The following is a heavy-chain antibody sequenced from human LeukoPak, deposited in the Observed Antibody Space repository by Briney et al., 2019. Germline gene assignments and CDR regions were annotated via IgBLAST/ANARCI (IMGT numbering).Heavy chain of an antibody. CDR1: GGTFSSYA. J-gene: IGHJ4*02. V-gene: IGHV1-69*04. D-gene: IGHD3-10*01. CDR2: IIPILGIA. Sequence: ASVKVSCKASGGTFSSYAICWVRQAPGQGLEWMGRIIPILGIANYAQKFQGRVTITADKSTSTAYMELSSLRSEDTAVYYCARTYYYGSGSYYLDYWGQGTPVTVSS. CDR3: ARTYYYGSGSYYLDY.